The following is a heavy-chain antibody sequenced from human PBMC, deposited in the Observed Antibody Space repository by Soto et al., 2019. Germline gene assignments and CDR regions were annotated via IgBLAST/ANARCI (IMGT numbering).Heavy chain of an antibody. V-gene: IGHV1-69*01. CDR2: IIPIFGTA. D-gene: IGHD2-15*01. CDR1: GGTFSSYA. Sequence: QVQLVQSGAEVKKPGSSVKVSCKAPGGTFSSYAISWVRQAPGQGLEWMGGIIPIFGTAKYAQKFQGRVTITADESTSTGYMELSSLRSEDTAVYYCARSQGGSSSLDIYYYYYYGMDVWGLGTTVTVFS. J-gene: IGHJ6*02. CDR3: ARSQGGSSSLDIYYYYYYGMDV.